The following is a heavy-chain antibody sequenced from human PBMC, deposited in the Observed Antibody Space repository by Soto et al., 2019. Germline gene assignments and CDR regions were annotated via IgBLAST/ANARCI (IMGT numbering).Heavy chain of an antibody. CDR2: IIPIFGTA. J-gene: IGHJ5*02. CDR1: GGTFSSYA. D-gene: IGHD6-6*01. CDR3: AREIAAPTGWFDP. V-gene: IGHV1-69*06. Sequence: GASVKVSCKASGGTFSSYAISWVRQAPGQGLEWMGGIIPIFGTANYAQKFQGRVTITADKSTSTAYMELSSLRSEDTAVYYCAREIAAPTGWFDPWGQGTLVTVSS.